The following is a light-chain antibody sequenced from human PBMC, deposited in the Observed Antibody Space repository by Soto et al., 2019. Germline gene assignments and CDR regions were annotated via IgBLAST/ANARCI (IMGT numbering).Light chain of an antibody. CDR1: HDISNY. J-gene: IGKJ1*01. V-gene: IGKV1-27*01. CDR3: QKYNSAPWT. CDR2: TAA. Sequence: DFQMTQSPASLSASVGDRVTITCRASHDISNYLVWYQQKPGKAPRLLIYTAATLQSGVPSRFSGSGSGTDFTLTISSLQPEDVATYYCQKYNSAPWTFGQGTKVEI.